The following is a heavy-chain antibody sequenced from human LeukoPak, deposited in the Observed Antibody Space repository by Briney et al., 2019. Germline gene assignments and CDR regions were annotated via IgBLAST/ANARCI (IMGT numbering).Heavy chain of an antibody. J-gene: IGHJ4*02. CDR2: IIPVFGTA. CDR3: ARVVPAARIDY. Sequence: SVKVSCKASGGTFSSYAISWVRQAPGQGLEWMGGIIPVFGTANYAQKFQGRVTITADESTSTAYMELSSLRSEDTAVYYCARVVPAARIDYWGQGTLVTVSS. D-gene: IGHD2-2*01. V-gene: IGHV1-69*13. CDR1: GGTFSSYA.